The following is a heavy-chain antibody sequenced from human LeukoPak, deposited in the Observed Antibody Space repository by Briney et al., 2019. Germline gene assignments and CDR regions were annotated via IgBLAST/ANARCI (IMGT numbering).Heavy chain of an antibody. Sequence: PGGSLRLSCAASGFTFDDYAMHWVRQAPGKGLEWVSGISWNIGIVDYADSVKGRLTISRDNAKNSLFLQMNRLRAEDMALYYCAKDEFVASDFTGAFDIWGQGTMVTVSS. J-gene: IGHJ3*02. CDR2: ISWNIGIV. CDR1: GFTFDDYA. D-gene: IGHD2-8*02. CDR3: AKDEFVASDFTGAFDI. V-gene: IGHV3-9*03.